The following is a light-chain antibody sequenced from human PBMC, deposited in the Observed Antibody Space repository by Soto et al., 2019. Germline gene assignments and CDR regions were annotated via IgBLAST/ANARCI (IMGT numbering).Light chain of an antibody. CDR1: QSVSTY. CDR3: QQRSNWPRT. Sequence: EIVLTQSPDTLSLSPGEIAALYVMASQSVSTYLAWYQQKPGQAPRLLIYDASNRATGIPARFSGSGSGTDFTLTISSLEPEDFAVYYCQQRSNWPRTFGQGTKVDIK. V-gene: IGKV3-11*01. J-gene: IGKJ1*01. CDR2: DAS.